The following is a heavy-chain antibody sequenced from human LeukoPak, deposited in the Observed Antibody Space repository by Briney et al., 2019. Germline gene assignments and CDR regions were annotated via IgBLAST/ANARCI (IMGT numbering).Heavy chain of an antibody. Sequence: ASVKVSCKASGNTLTYMQWVRQAPGQGLEWMGVIDPGSDRTSYSQKFQGSVTMTRDTSTNTVYMELSSLRSEDTAIYYCVRERSNTQAMAMGASWLDPWGQGSLVTVSS. D-gene: IGHD5-18*01. CDR2: IDPGSDRT. V-gene: IGHV1-46*01. CDR1: GNTLTY. CDR3: VRERSNTQAMAMGASWLDP. J-gene: IGHJ5*02.